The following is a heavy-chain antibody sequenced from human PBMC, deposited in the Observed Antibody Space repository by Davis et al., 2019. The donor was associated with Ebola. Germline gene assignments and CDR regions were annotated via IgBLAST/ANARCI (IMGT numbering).Heavy chain of an antibody. CDR1: GFTFSSYA. CDR2: ISYDGSNK. CDR3: ARDDPLTFGGVIGDY. J-gene: IGHJ4*02. Sequence: GGSLRLSCAASGFTFSSYAMHWVRQAPDKGLEWVAVISYDGSNKYYADSVKGRFTISRDNSKNTLYLQMNSLRAEDTAVYYCARDDPLTFGGVIGDYWGQGTLVTVSS. D-gene: IGHD3-16*02. V-gene: IGHV3-30-3*01.